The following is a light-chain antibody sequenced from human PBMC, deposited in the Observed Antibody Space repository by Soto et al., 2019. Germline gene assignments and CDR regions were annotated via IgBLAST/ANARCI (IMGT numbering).Light chain of an antibody. Sequence: QSVLTQPPSVSGAPGQNITIFCTGSSSNFGARYVVHWYKQLPGGAPNVLIYGNKYRPSGVPDRFSGSKSGTSASLAITGLQADDEGDYFCQSYDISLAAYVFGTGTKLTVL. J-gene: IGLJ1*01. CDR1: SSNFGARYV. CDR2: GNK. V-gene: IGLV1-40*01. CDR3: QSYDISLAAYV.